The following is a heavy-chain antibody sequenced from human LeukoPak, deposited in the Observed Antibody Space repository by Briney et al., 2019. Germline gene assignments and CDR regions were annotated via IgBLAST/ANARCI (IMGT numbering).Heavy chain of an antibody. CDR1: GFTFTSYA. CDR2: ISVSGVST. Sequence: PGGSLRLSCAASGFTFTSYAMSWVRQAPGEGLEWVSTISVSGVSTYYADSVKGRFTISRDNSKNTLYLQMNSLRAEDTAVYYCAKGYCSGGSCYFGAFDVWGQGTLVTVSS. CDR3: AKGYCSGGSCYFGAFDV. D-gene: IGHD2-15*01. V-gene: IGHV3-23*01. J-gene: IGHJ3*01.